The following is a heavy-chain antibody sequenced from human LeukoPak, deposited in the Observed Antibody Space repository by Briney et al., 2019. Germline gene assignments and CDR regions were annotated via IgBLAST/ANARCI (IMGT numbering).Heavy chain of an antibody. Sequence: SETLSLTCAVYGGSFSGYYWSWIRQPPGKGLEWIGEINHSGSTNYNPSLKSRVTISADTSKNQFSLKLKSVTAADTAVYYCARRRPLGGPIDYWGQGTRVTVSS. CDR2: INHSGST. J-gene: IGHJ4*02. CDR1: GGSFSGYY. CDR3: ARRRPLGGPIDY. V-gene: IGHV4-34*01. D-gene: IGHD3-16*01.